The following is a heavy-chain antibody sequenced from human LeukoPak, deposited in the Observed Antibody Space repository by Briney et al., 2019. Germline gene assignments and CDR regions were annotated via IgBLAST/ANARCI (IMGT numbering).Heavy chain of an antibody. CDR1: IFSLSSYW. CDR2: MNGDGSST. Sequence: GGSQTLLCTPWIFSLSSYWMHCAPRAPAKGLVWVSRMNGDGSSTSYADSVKGRFTISRDKAKNTLYRQMSSLRAEDTAVYCCASSGRSCRGPFDYWGQGTLVTVSS. J-gene: IGHJ4*02. V-gene: IGHV3-74*01. CDR3: ASSGRSCRGPFDY. D-gene: IGHD3-10*01.